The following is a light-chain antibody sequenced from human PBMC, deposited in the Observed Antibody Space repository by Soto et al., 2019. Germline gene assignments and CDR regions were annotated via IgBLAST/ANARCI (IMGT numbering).Light chain of an antibody. Sequence: EIVMTKSPATLSVSPGERATLSCRASQSVRSNLAWYQQKPGQAPRLLIYGASTRATGIPARFSGSGSGTELTLTISSLQSEDFAVYYCQQYNNWPQWTFGQGTKVEIK. CDR2: GAS. CDR3: QQYNNWPQWT. J-gene: IGKJ1*01. V-gene: IGKV3-15*01. CDR1: QSVRSN.